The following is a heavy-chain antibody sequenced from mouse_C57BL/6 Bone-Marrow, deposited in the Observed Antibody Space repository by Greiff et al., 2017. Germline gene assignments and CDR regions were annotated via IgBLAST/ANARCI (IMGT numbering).Heavy chain of an antibody. J-gene: IGHJ3*01. Sequence: QVQLKESGPGLVQPSQSLSITCTVSGFSLTSYGVHWVRQSPGKGLEWLGVIWSGGSTDYTAAFISRLSISKDNSKSQVFFKMNSLQAEDTAIYYCAKAYYSNPWFAYWGQGTLVTVSA. CDR3: AKAYYSNPWFAY. D-gene: IGHD2-5*01. CDR2: IWSGGST. V-gene: IGHV2-2*01. CDR1: GFSLTSYG.